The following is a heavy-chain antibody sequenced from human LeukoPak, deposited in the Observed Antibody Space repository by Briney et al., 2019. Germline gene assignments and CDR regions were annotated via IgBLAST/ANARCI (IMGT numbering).Heavy chain of an antibody. Sequence: GESLKISCQASGYSFTNYWIAWVRKKPGKGLEWMGIMHPGESEINYSPSFEGQVTISADTSISTAYLEWYSLKASDSAIYYCAKTIASLGSGARYFDPWGQGTMITVSS. V-gene: IGHV5-51*01. CDR2: MHPGESEI. D-gene: IGHD5/OR15-5a*01. CDR1: GYSFTNYW. CDR3: AKTIASLGSGARYFDP. J-gene: IGHJ5*02.